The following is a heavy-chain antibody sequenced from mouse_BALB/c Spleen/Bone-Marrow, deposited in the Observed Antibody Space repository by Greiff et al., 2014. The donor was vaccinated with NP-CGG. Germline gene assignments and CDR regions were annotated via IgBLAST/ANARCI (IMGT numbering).Heavy chain of an antibody. Sequence: EVQLQESGAELVKPGASVKLSCTASGFNIKDTYMHWVKQRPEQGLEWIGRIDPANGNTKYDPKFQGKATMTADTSSNTAYLQLSSLTSEDTAVYYCANYYYGSSLFAYWGQGTLVTVSA. J-gene: IGHJ3*01. CDR1: GFNIKDTY. CDR2: IDPANGNT. V-gene: IGHV14-3*02. D-gene: IGHD1-1*01. CDR3: ANYYYGSSLFAY.